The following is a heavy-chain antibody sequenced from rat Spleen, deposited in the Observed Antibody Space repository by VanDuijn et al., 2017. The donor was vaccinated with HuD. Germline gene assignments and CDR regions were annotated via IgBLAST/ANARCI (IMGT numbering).Heavy chain of an antibody. CDR1: GFTFSDYG. V-gene: IGHV5-25*01. J-gene: IGHJ2*01. D-gene: IGHD5-1*01. CDR2: ISYDGGTT. CDR3: ARQNWPYYFDY. Sequence: EVQLVGSGGGLVQPGRSMKLSCVDSGFTFSDYGMAWVLQAPTKGLEWVASISYDGGTTYYRDSVKGRFTISRDNAKSTLYLQMDSLGSEDTATYYCARQNWPYYFDYWGQGVMVTVSS.